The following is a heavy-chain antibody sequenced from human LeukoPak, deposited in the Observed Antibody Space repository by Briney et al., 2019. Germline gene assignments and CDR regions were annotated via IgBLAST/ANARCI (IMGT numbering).Heavy chain of an antibody. Sequence: GGSLRLSCATSGFTFNSYWMNWVRQAPGKGLEWVANIKQDGSEKYYVDSVKGRFTISRDNADNSLYLQMNSLRAEDTAVYYCAREIITATTMTRFDYWGQGTLVTVSS. V-gene: IGHV3-7*01. J-gene: IGHJ4*02. CDR1: GFTFNSYW. CDR3: AREIITATTMTRFDY. D-gene: IGHD4-11*01. CDR2: IKQDGSEK.